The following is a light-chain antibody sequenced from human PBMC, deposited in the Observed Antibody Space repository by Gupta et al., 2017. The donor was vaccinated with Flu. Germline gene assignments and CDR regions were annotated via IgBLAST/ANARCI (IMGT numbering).Light chain of an antibody. Sequence: GDRVTITCQASQDISNYLNWYQQKPGKAPKLLIYDASNLETGVPSRFSGSGSGTDFTFTISSLQPEDIATYYCQQYDNRPSNTFGGGTKVEIK. CDR1: QDISNY. CDR3: QQYDNRPSNT. J-gene: IGKJ4*02. V-gene: IGKV1-33*01. CDR2: DAS.